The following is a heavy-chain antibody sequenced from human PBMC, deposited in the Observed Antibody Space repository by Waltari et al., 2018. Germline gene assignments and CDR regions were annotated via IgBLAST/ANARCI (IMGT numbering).Heavy chain of an antibody. D-gene: IGHD6-6*01. Sequence: EVQLVESGGGLVQPGGSLRLSCAASGFTFSSYWMHWVRQAPGKGLVGVSRIKSDGSSTSYADSVKGRFTISRDNAKNTLYLQMNSLRAEDTAVYYCAREAYSSSSGWFDPWGQGTLVTVSS. V-gene: IGHV3-74*01. CDR2: IKSDGSST. CDR1: GFTFSSYW. CDR3: AREAYSSSSGWFDP. J-gene: IGHJ5*02.